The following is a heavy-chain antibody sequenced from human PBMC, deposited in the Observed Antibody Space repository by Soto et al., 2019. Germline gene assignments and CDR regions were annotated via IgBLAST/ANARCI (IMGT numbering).Heavy chain of an antibody. V-gene: IGHV4-31*03. CDR1: GGSINSGGYY. D-gene: IGHD3-3*01. CDR2: SYYSGST. Sequence: SETLSLTCTVSGGSINSGGYYWSWIRQHPGKGREGIGYSYYSGSTYYNPSLKSRVTISVDTSKSQFSLKLTSVTAADTAVYFCARAQTIFGIITVFDYWGQGTLVTVSS. CDR3: ARAQTIFGIITVFDY. J-gene: IGHJ4*02.